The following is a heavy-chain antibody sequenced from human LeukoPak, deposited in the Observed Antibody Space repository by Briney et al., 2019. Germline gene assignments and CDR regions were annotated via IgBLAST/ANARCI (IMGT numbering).Heavy chain of an antibody. CDR2: MNPNSGNT. J-gene: IGHJ5*02. V-gene: IGHV1-8*01. CDR3: ARGRTEWPNLNWFDP. D-gene: IGHD3-3*01. CDR1: GDTFTSYD. Sequence: GASVKVSCKASGDTFTSYDINWVRQATGQGLEWMGWMNPNSGNTGYAQKFQGRVIMTRNTSISTAYMELSSLRSEDTAVYYCARGRTEWPNLNWFDPWGQGTLVTVSS.